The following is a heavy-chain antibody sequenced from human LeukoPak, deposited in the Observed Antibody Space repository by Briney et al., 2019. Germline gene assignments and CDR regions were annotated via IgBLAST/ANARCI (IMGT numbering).Heavy chain of an antibody. D-gene: IGHD3-10*01. CDR3: ARVSWGSGSYDY. V-gene: IGHV4-61*02. J-gene: IGHJ4*02. CDR2: IYTSGST. CDR1: GGSISSGSYY. Sequence: SETLSLTCTVSGGSISSGSYYWSWIRQPAGKGLEWIGRIYTSGSTNYNPSLKSRVTISVDTSKNQFSLKLSSVTAADTAVYYCARVSWGSGSYDYWGQGTLVTVSS.